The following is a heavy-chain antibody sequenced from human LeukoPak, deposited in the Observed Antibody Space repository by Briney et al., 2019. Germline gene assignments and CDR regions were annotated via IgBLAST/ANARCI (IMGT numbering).Heavy chain of an antibody. Sequence: PGGSLRLSCAASGFIFSDYYMSWIRQAPGKGLEWISYISSSSSYTKYADSVKGRFTISRDNAKNSLYLQMNSLRVEDTAMYYCARDPRYCSGGSCYSVWVQVADSWGQGTLVTVSS. V-gene: IGHV3-11*06. D-gene: IGHD2-15*01. CDR1: GFIFSDYY. J-gene: IGHJ4*02. CDR2: ISSSSSYT. CDR3: ARDPRYCSGGSCYSVWVQVADS.